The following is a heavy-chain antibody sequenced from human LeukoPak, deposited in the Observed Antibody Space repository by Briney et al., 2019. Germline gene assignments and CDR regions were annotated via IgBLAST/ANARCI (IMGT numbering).Heavy chain of an antibody. D-gene: IGHD3-10*01. CDR3: ARDIAMVRGVISDY. CDR2: INPNSGGT. J-gene: IGHJ4*02. Sequence: ASVKVSCKASGYTFTGYYMHWVRQAPGQGLEWMGWINPNSGGTNYAQKFQGRVTMTRDTSISTAYMELSRLRSDDTAVYYCARDIAMVRGVISDYWGQGTLVTVSS. V-gene: IGHV1-2*02. CDR1: GYTFTGYY.